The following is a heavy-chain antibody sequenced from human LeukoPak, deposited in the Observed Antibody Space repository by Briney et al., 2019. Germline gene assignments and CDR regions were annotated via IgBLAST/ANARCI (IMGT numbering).Heavy chain of an antibody. Sequence: PSETLSLTCTVSGASVSTYYWSWIRQPAGKGLEWIGRICTSGSTNYNPSLKSRVAMSVDTSKNHFSLRLSSVTAADTAVYYCARDRTRITRGAFDIWGQGTMVTVSS. CDR3: ARDRTRITRGAFDI. V-gene: IGHV4-4*07. CDR2: ICTSGST. CDR1: GASVSTYY. J-gene: IGHJ3*02. D-gene: IGHD1-20*01.